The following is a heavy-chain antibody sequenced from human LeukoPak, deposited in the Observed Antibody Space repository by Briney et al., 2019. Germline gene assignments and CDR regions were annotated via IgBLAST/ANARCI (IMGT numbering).Heavy chain of an antibody. Sequence: GGSLRLSCAASGFTFSSYGMHWVRQAPGKGLEWVAFIRYDGSNKYYADSVKGRFTISRDNSKNTLYLQMNSLRAEDTAVCYCAKDHRAYCGGDCVDFDYWGQGTLVTVSS. CDR2: IRYDGSNK. D-gene: IGHD2-21*02. J-gene: IGHJ4*02. CDR1: GFTFSSYG. CDR3: AKDHRAYCGGDCVDFDY. V-gene: IGHV3-30*02.